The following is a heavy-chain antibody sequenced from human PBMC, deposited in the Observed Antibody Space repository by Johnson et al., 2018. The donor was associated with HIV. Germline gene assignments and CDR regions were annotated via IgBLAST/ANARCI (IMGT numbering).Heavy chain of an antibody. Sequence: VQLVESGGGLVQPGGSLRLSCTASGFTVSKNYMSWVRQAPGKGLEWVSVIYSGGSTYYADSVTGRFTISRDNSKNTLYLQMNSLRAEDTAVYYCAKQLAGHDAFDIWGQGTIVTVSS. V-gene: IGHV3-66*02. D-gene: IGHD6-6*01. CDR2: IYSGGST. CDR3: AKQLAGHDAFDI. CDR1: GFTVSKNY. J-gene: IGHJ3*02.